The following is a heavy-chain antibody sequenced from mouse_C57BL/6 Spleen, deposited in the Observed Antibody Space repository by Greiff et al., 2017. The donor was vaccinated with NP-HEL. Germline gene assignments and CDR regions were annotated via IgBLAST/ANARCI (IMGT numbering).Heavy chain of an antibody. Sequence: VKLLESGAELVKPGASVKLSCKASGYTFTEYSIHWVKQRPGQGLEWIGWIYPGSGSIKYNEKFKDKATLTADKSSSTAYMELSSLTSEDSAVYFCARHEGGNYDYFDYWGTGTTVTVSS. CDR3: ARHEGGNYDYFDY. V-gene: IGHV1-62-2*01. CDR1: GYTFTEYS. D-gene: IGHD2-1*01. CDR2: IYPGSGSI. J-gene: IGHJ1*03.